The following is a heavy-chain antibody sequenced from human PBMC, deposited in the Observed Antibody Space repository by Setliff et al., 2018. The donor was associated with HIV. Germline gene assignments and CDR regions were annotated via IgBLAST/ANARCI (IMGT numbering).Heavy chain of an antibody. CDR1: GGSISSGNYY. CDR3: ARFVFGSGYYFDY. Sequence: SETLSLTCTVPGGSISSGNYYWSWIRQPAGKGLERIGRIYTSGSTNYNPSLKSRVTISVDTSKNQFSLKLSSVTAADTAVYYCARFVFGSGYYFDYWGRERWSPSPQ. V-gene: IGHV4-61*02. CDR2: IYTSGST. D-gene: IGHD3-22*01. J-gene: IGHJ4*02.